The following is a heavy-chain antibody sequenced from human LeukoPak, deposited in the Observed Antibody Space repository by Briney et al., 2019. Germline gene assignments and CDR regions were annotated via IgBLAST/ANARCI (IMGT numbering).Heavy chain of an antibody. J-gene: IGHJ4*02. CDR3: ATDLTIAPAGNPIRS. D-gene: IGHD6-13*01. Sequence: SETLSLTCTDPGGSISSYYWSWVRQPPGKGLEWIGYISYSGTTNYNSSLKSRVTISLDTSKNQFSLKLSSVTAADTAVYYCATDLTIAPAGNPIRSRGRGTLVTVSS. V-gene: IGHV4-59*01. CDR1: GGSISSYY. CDR2: ISYSGTT.